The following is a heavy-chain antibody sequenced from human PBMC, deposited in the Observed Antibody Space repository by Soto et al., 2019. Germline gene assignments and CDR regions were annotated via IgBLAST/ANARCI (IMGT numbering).Heavy chain of an antibody. Sequence: ASVKVSCKASGGTFSSCAISWVRQAPGQGLEWMGGIIPIFGTANYAQKFQGRVTITADESTSTAYMELSSLRSEDTAVYYCARDPGEGYSSWFDPWGQGTLVTVSS. D-gene: IGHD4-4*01. CDR3: ARDPGEGYSSWFDP. J-gene: IGHJ5*02. V-gene: IGHV1-69*13. CDR2: IIPIFGTA. CDR1: GGTFSSCA.